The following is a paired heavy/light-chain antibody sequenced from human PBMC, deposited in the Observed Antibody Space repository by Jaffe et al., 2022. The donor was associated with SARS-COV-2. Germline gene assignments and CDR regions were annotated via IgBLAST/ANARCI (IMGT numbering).Heavy chain of an antibody. Sequence: EVQLVESGGGLVQPGRSLRLSCTASGFTFGDYSLGWFRQAPGKGLEWVGFIRSKAYGGTAEYAASVKGRFTISRDDSKSSAYLQMNSLKTEDTAVYYCTRECSNANCDDAFDIWGQGTVVTVSS. V-gene: IGHV3-49*03. D-gene: IGHD2-2*01. CDR1: GFTFGDYS. CDR3: TRECSNANCDDAFDI. J-gene: IGHJ3*02. CDR2: IRSKAYGGTA.
Light chain of an antibody. CDR2: GVS. CDR1: QSVRSSK. CDR3: QQHGSPPWT. J-gene: IGKJ1*01. Sequence: EIVLTQSPGTLSLSPGERVTLSCRASQSVRSSKLAWFQQKPGQAPRLLIHGVSSKATGIPDRISGSGSGTDFTLTISRLEPEDFAVYYCQQHGSPPWTFGQGTKVESK. V-gene: IGKV3-20*01.